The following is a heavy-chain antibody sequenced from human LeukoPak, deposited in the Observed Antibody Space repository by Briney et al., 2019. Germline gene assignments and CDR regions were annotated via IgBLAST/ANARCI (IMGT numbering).Heavy chain of an antibody. CDR1: NYSISSGYF. CDR2: ISHSGST. D-gene: IGHD2-2*02. J-gene: IGHJ5*02. Sequence: SETLPLTCGVSNYSISSGYFWGWLRQSPGKGLEWIGGISHSGSTYYNPSLESRVTISLDTSKNQFSLKLGSVTAADTAVYFCARGPYTNTNYFDPWGQGTQVTVTS. V-gene: IGHV4-38-2*01. CDR3: ARGPYTNTNYFDP.